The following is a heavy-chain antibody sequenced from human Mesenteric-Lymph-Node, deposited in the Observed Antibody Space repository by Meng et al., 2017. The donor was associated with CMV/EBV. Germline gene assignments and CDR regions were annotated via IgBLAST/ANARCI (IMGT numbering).Heavy chain of an antibody. V-gene: IGHV4-39*07. Sequence: SETLSLTCTVSGASLNIHNHFWGWIRQAPGKGLEWIGSIYHSGSTYYNPSLKSRVTISVDTSKNQFSLKLSSVTAADTAVYYCATSSPSVSRSAFDIWGQGTMVTVSS. D-gene: IGHD1-26*01. CDR1: GASLNIHNHF. CDR2: IYHSGST. J-gene: IGHJ3*02. CDR3: ATSSPSVSRSAFDI.